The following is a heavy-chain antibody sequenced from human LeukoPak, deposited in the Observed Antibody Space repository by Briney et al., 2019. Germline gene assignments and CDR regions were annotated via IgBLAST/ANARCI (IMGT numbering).Heavy chain of an antibody. CDR2: IFYSGST. D-gene: IGHD3-9*01. V-gene: IGHV4-59*01. CDR1: GGSISGYY. J-gene: IGHJ6*02. Sequence: SETLSLTCTVSGGSISGYYWTWIRQPPGKGLEWIGYIFYSGSTNYNPSFKSRVTISLDTSKNQFSLKLSSVTAADTAVYYCARDLLTGRYGLDVWGQGTTVTVSS. CDR3: ARDLLTGRYGLDV.